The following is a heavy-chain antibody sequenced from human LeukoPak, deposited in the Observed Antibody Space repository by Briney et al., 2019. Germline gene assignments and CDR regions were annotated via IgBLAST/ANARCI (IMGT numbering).Heavy chain of an antibody. CDR1: GFTFSSYA. Sequence: QSGGPLRLSCAASGFTFSSYAMHWVRQAPGKGLEYVSAISSNGGSTYYANSVKGRFTISRDNSKNTLYLQMGSLRAEDMAVYYCARGYDSSGYPAAFDYWGQGTLVTVSS. CDR2: ISSNGGST. CDR3: ARGYDSSGYPAAFDY. D-gene: IGHD3-22*01. V-gene: IGHV3-64*01. J-gene: IGHJ4*02.